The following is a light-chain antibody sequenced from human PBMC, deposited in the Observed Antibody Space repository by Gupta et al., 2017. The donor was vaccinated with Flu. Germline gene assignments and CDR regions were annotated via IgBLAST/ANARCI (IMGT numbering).Light chain of an antibody. V-gene: IGLV1-44*01. CDR2: SNN. CDR3: AAWDDSLNGYV. CDR1: SSNIGSNT. J-gene: IGLJ1*01. Sequence: QSVLTQPPSAYGTPGQRVTISCSGSSSNIGSNTVNWYPQLPGTAPKLLIYSNNQRPSGVPDRFSVSKSGTSASLAISGSQSEDEDDYYCAAWDDSLNGYVFGTGTKVTVL.